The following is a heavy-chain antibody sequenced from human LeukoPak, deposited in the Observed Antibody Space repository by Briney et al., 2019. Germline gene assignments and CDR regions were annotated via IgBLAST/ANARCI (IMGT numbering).Heavy chain of an antibody. J-gene: IGHJ5*02. CDR3: ASAGVIIASGSFDP. CDR2: IYYSGIT. Sequence: PSETVSLTCTVSGGSISSSSYYWRWVRQPLGKGLERIGSIYYSGITYNHPDLKSQLTITVDTSKNQYSLKLSSVTAAHTAVYNCASAGVIIASGSFDPWGQGTLVTVSS. CDR1: GGSISSSSYY. D-gene: IGHD3-10*01. V-gene: IGHV4-39*07.